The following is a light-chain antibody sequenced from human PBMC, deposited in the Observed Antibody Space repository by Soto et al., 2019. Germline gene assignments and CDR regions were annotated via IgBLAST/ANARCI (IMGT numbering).Light chain of an antibody. V-gene: IGKV1D-12*01. CDR3: QQANSFPRT. Sequence: DIQMTQSPSSVSASVGDRVTITCRASQAISTWLAWYQQKPGKAPNLLIYAESNCQTGVPSRFSGSGSGTNFTLTISSLQPEDFATYYCQQANSFPRTFGQGPKVEIK. CDR2: AES. CDR1: QAISTW. J-gene: IGKJ1*01.